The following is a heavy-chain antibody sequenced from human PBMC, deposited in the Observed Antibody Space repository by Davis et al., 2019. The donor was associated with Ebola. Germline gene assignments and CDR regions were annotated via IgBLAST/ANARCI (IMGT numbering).Heavy chain of an antibody. D-gene: IGHD6-19*01. Sequence: SVKVPCKASGYTFTSYYMHWVRQAPGQRLEWMGWIHSGNGNRKYSQKFQGRVTITMDTSASTAYMELSSLRSEDTAVYYCARDSSGWYYFDYWGQGTLVTVSS. CDR3: ARDSSGWYYFDY. CDR2: IHSGNGNR. J-gene: IGHJ4*02. CDR1: GYTFTSYY. V-gene: IGHV1-3*04.